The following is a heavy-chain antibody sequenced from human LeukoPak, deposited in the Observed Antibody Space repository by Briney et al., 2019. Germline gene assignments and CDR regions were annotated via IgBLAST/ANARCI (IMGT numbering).Heavy chain of an antibody. CDR2: ISSDSSYI. V-gene: IGHV3-21*01. D-gene: IGHD3-10*01. J-gene: IGHJ4*02. CDR1: GFNFNTYT. Sequence: GGSLRLSCAASGFNFNTYTMNWVRQAPGKGLEWVSSISSDSSYIYYADAVHGRFTVSRDNAKYSLYLQMNSLRAEDTAVYYCARALWFGEFQIDYWGQGTLVTVSS. CDR3: ARALWFGEFQIDY.